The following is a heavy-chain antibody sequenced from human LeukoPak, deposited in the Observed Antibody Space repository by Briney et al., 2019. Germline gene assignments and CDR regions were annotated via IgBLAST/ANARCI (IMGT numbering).Heavy chain of an antibody. CDR2: IYTSGST. CDR3: ARDFSDYGFDY. V-gene: IGHV4-4*07. D-gene: IGHD4-17*01. Sequence: SETLSLTRTVSGGSISSYYWSWIRQPAGKGLEWIGRIYTSGSTNYNPSLKSRVTMSVDTSKNQFSLKLSSVTAADSAVYYCARDFSDYGFDYWGQGTLVTVSS. J-gene: IGHJ4*02. CDR1: GGSISSYY.